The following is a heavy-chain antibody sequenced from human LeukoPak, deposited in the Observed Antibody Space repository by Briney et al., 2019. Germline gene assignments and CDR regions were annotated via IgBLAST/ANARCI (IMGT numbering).Heavy chain of an antibody. CDR1: GFTFSSYW. D-gene: IGHD6-6*01. CDR3: ARDHLYSSSPTDAFDI. Sequence: GGSLRLSCAASGFTFSSYWMSWVRQAPGKGLEWVANIKQDGSEKYYVDSVKGRFTISRDNAKNSLYLQMNSLRAEDTVVYYCARDHLYSSSPTDAFDIWGQGTMVTVSS. V-gene: IGHV3-7*01. CDR2: IKQDGSEK. J-gene: IGHJ3*02.